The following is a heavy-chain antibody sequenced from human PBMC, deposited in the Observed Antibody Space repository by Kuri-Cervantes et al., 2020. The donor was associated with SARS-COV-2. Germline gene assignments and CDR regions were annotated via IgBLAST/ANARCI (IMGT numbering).Heavy chain of an antibody. D-gene: IGHD7-27*01. CDR1: GFTFRRHW. CDR2: INSDGCYT. Sequence: LALLRAASGFTFRRHWKHWVRHAPGKALVWVSRINSDGCYTNNADSVKGRFTLSRDNAKNMLFLQMNSLRAEDTAVYYCVRDGDHWDFDYWGQGTLVTVSS. CDR3: VRDGDHWDFDY. J-gene: IGHJ4*02. V-gene: IGHV3-74*01.